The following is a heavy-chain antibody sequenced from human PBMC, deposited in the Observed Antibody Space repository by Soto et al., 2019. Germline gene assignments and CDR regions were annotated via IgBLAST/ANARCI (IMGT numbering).Heavy chain of an antibody. CDR2: IIPIFGTA. V-gene: IGHV1-69*13. CDR3: ATPINYSKRAFDI. D-gene: IGHD4-4*01. Sequence: ASVKVSCKASGGTFSSYAISWVRQAPGQGLEWMGGIIPIFGTANYAQKFQGRVTITADESTSTAYMELSSLRSEDTAVYYCATPINYSKRAFDIWGQGTMVTVSS. CDR1: GGTFSSYA. J-gene: IGHJ3*02.